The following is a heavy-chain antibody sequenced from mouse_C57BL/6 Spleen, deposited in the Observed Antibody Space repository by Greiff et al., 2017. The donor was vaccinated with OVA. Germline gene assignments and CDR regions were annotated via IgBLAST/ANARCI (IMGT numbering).Heavy chain of an antibody. CDR1: GYTFTSYW. D-gene: IGHD1-1*01. J-gene: IGHJ3*01. CDR2: IDPSDSET. Sequence: QVHVKQPGAELVRPGSSVKLSCKASGYTFTSYWMHWVKQRPIQGLEWIGNIDPSDSETHYNQKFKDKATLTVDKSSSTAYMQLSSLTSEDSAVYYCARGDYYGSSLFAYWGQGTLVTVSA. CDR3: ARGDYYGSSLFAY. V-gene: IGHV1-52*01.